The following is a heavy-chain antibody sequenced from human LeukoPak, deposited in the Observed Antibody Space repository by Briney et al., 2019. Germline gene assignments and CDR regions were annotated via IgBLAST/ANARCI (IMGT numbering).Heavy chain of an antibody. D-gene: IGHD6-13*01. CDR2: IYYSGST. J-gene: IGHJ3*02. Sequence: NPSETLSLTCTVSGGSISSYYWSWIRQPPGKGLEWIGYIYYSGSTNYNPSLKSRVTISVDTSKNQFSLRLSSVTAADTAVYYCARVNSSSWHPGAFDIWGQGTMVTVSS. CDR1: GGSISSYY. V-gene: IGHV4-59*01. CDR3: ARVNSSSWHPGAFDI.